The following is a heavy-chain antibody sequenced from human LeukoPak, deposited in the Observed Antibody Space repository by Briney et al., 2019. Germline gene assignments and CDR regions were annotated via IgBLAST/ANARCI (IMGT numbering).Heavy chain of an antibody. Sequence: SETLSLTCTVSGGSISSYYWSWIRQPPGKGLEWIGYIYYSGSTNFNPSLKSRVTISVDTSKSQFSLKLSSVTAADTAVYYCARGDYSNYDFDYWGQGTLVTVSS. D-gene: IGHD4-11*01. CDR3: ARGDYSNYDFDY. J-gene: IGHJ4*02. CDR1: GGSISSYY. V-gene: IGHV4-59*01. CDR2: IYYSGST.